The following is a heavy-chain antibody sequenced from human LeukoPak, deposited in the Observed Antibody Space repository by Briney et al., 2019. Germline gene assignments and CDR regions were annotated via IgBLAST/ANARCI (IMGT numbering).Heavy chain of an antibody. Sequence: GGSLRLSCAVSGFPFSHYAMSWVRQAPGKGLEWVSAISGSDDSTYYADFVKGRFTLSRDNSKNTLYLQMNSLRAEDTALYYCAKRIHNTSWYTVFICWGQGTLVTVSS. D-gene: IGHD6-13*01. CDR1: GFPFSHYA. CDR2: ISGSDDST. J-gene: IGHJ4*02. V-gene: IGHV3-23*01. CDR3: AKRIHNTSWYTVFIC.